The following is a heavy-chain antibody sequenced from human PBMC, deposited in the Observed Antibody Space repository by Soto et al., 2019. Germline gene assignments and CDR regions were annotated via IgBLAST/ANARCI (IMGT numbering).Heavy chain of an antibody. V-gene: IGHV3-30*18. CDR1: GFTFNTYG. CDR3: AKSPNLYFISPNCYKYYFVY. J-gene: IGHJ4*02. D-gene: IGHD2-2*02. Sequence: QDHLVESGGGVVQPGTSLRLSCAASGFTFNTYGMHWVRQAPGKGLEWVAVISYDGSDKFYADSVKGRFTISRDNSKNALYLQMSSLRPEDTAIYYCAKSPNLYFISPNCYKYYFVYWGQGTLVTVSS. CDR2: ISYDGSDK.